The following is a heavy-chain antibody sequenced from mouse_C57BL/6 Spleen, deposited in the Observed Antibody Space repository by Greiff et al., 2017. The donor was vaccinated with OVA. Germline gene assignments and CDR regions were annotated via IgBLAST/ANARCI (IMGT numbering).Heavy chain of an antibody. CDR2: IYPGSGNT. CDR3: ASPYDYQAWFAY. Sequence: VQLQQSGPELLKPGASVKISCKASGYSFTSYYIHWVKQRPGQGLEWIGWIYPGSGNTKYNEKFKGKATLTADTSSSTAYMQLSSLTSEDSAVYYCASPYDYQAWFAYWGQGTLVTVSA. D-gene: IGHD2-4*01. J-gene: IGHJ3*01. CDR1: GYSFTSYY. V-gene: IGHV1-66*01.